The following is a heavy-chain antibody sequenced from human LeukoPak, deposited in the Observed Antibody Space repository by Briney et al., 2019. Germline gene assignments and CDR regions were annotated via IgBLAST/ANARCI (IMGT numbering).Heavy chain of an antibody. Sequence: ASVKVSCKASGYTFTNYDINWVRQATGQGPEWMGWMNPNNGNTGYAQKLQGRVTMTRNTSISTAYMELSSLRSDDTAVYFCARVGDSGDDSLPYSDYWGQGTLVTVSS. CDR3: ARVGDSGDDSLPYSDY. D-gene: IGHD5-12*01. CDR2: MNPNNGNT. V-gene: IGHV1-8*01. J-gene: IGHJ4*02. CDR1: GYTFTNYD.